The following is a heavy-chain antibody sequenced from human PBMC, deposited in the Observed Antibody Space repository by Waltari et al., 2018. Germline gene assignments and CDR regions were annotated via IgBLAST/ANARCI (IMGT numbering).Heavy chain of an antibody. CDR3: ARESKGGGKNNWFDP. CDR1: GDSVTTYY. Sequence: QVELQESGPGLVKPSETLSLTCDVSGDSVTTYYWSWVRQPPGKGLEWIGIIHYTGSTHCSPTLQRRGTIALDTAKNQISLGLASVTAGDTTIYYCARESKGGGKNNWFDPWGQGILVTVSS. V-gene: IGHV4-59*02. D-gene: IGHD3-16*01. CDR2: IHYTGST. J-gene: IGHJ5*02.